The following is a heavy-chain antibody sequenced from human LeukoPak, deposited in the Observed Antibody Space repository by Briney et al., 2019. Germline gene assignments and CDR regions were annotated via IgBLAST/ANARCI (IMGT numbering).Heavy chain of an antibody. Sequence: ASVKVSCKASGYTFTGYYMHWVRQAPGRGLEWMGWINPNSGGTNSAQKFQGRVTMTRDTSISTAYMEQSRLRSDDTAVYYCVHMTTVTKGAFDIWGQGTMVTVSS. CDR1: GYTFTGYY. J-gene: IGHJ3*02. D-gene: IGHD4-17*01. CDR3: VHMTTVTKGAFDI. V-gene: IGHV1-2*02. CDR2: INPNSGGT.